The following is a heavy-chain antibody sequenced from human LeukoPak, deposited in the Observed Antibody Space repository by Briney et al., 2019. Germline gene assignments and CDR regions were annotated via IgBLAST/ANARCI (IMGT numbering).Heavy chain of an antibody. D-gene: IGHD3-3*01. CDR1: GFMFSSYA. V-gene: IGHV3-64D*09. CDR2: ISSTGGST. J-gene: IGHJ4*02. CDR3: VNVECDY. Sequence: PGGSPRLSCSGSGFMFSSYAMYWVRQAPGKGLEYVSTISSTGGSTYYADSVKGRFTISRDNAENTLYLQMSSLRPEDTALYYCVNVECDYWGQGTLVTVSS.